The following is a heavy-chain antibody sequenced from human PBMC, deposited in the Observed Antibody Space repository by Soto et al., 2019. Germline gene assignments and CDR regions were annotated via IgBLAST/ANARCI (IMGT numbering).Heavy chain of an antibody. Sequence: ASVKVSCKASGYTFSDYYIHWVRPAPLRVLEWMVWINPNSGGTNYAPKFQGGVTMTRDTSLTTAYMELSRLRSGDTAVYYCAREPATAKPEGVAFWAQGTLVILSS. D-gene: IGHD1-1*01. V-gene: IGHV1-2*02. CDR1: GYTFSDYY. CDR2: INPNSGGT. CDR3: AREPATAKPEGVAF. J-gene: IGHJ4*02.